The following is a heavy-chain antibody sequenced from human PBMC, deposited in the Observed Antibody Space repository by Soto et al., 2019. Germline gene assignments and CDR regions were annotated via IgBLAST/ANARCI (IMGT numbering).Heavy chain of an antibody. CDR1: GFTFSSYW. D-gene: IGHD3-16*01. CDR2: IKQDGSEK. J-gene: IGHJ4*02. CDR3: ARDLGEGPLGY. Sequence: EVQLVESGGGLVQPGGSLRLSCAASGFTFSSYWMSSVRQAPGKGLEWVANIKQDGSEKYYVDSVKGRFTISRDNAKNSLYLQMNSLRAEDTAVYYCARDLGEGPLGYWGQGTLVTVSS. V-gene: IGHV3-7*01.